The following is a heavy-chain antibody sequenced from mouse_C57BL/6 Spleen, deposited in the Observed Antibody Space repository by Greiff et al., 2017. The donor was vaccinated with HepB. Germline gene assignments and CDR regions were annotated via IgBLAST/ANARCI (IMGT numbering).Heavy chain of an antibody. CDR2: ISNGGGST. Sequence: DVMLVESGGGLVQPGGSLKLSCAASGFTFSDYYMYWVRQTPEKRLEWVAYISNGGGSTYYPDTVKGRFTISRDNAKNTLYLQMSRLKSEDTAMYYCARQGGVTTVVARDWYFDVWGTGTTVTVSS. J-gene: IGHJ1*03. CDR1: GFTFSDYY. CDR3: ARQGGVTTVVARDWYFDV. D-gene: IGHD1-1*01. V-gene: IGHV5-12*01.